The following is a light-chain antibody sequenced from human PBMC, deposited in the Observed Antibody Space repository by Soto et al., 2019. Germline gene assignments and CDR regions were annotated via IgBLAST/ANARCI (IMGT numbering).Light chain of an antibody. Sequence: IVVTQSPGTLSLSPGERATLSCRTSQSVSRSYLAWYQQKPGQAPRLLIHGTSSRATGIPDRFSGSGSGTDFTLTISRLEPEDFAVYYCQHYGSSRLTFGGGTKVEI. CDR1: QSVSRSY. J-gene: IGKJ4*01. CDR2: GTS. CDR3: QHYGSSRLT. V-gene: IGKV3-20*01.